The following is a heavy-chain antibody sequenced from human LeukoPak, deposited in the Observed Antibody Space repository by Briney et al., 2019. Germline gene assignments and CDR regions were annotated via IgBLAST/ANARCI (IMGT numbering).Heavy chain of an antibody. Sequence: WLALFYWNHDKRYSPSLKSRLTITKDTSKNQVVLTMTNMDPVDTATYYCARWDYYGSGSFDYWGQGTLVTVSS. J-gene: IGHJ4*02. V-gene: IGHV2-5*01. D-gene: IGHD3-10*01. CDR2: FYWNHDK. CDR3: ARWDYYGSGSFDY.